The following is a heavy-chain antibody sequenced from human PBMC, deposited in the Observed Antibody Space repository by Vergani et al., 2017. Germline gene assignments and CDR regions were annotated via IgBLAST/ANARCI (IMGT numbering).Heavy chain of an antibody. J-gene: IGHJ4*02. CDR3: ARDLPYCSGGSCYGY. D-gene: IGHD2-15*01. CDR2: INPSGVST. Sequence: QVQLVQSGAEVKKPGASVKVSCKASGYTFTIYYMHWVRQAPGQGLEWMGIINPSGVSTSYAQKFQGRVTMTRDTSTSTVYMELSRLRSDDTAVYYCARDLPYCSGGSCYGYWGQGTLVTVSS. V-gene: IGHV1-46*01. CDR1: GYTFTIYY.